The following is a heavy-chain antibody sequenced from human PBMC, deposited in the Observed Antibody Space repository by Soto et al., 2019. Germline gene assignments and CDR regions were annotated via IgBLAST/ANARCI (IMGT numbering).Heavy chain of an antibody. V-gene: IGHV1-69*02. D-gene: IGHD2-15*01. CDR1: GGTFSSYT. CDR2: IIPNLGIA. J-gene: IGHJ3*02. Sequence: QVQLVQSGAEVKKPGSSVKVSCKASGGTFSSYTISWVRQAPGQGLEWMGRIIPNLGIANYAQKFQGRITITPDKSTSTAYMALSSLRSEDTAVYYCALRVDAQFRGSAFAIWGKGTMVTVSS. CDR3: ALRVDAQFRGSAFAI.